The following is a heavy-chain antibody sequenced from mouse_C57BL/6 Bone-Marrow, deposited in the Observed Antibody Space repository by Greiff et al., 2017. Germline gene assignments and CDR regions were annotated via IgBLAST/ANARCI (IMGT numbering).Heavy chain of an antibody. V-gene: IGHV1-53*01. J-gene: IGHJ4*01. CDR3: ARPPYYYGSTSYAMDY. Sequence: QVHVKQPGTELVKPGASVKLSCKASGYTFTSYWMHWVKQRPGQGLEWIGNINPSNGGTNYNEKFKSKATLTVDKSSSTAYMQLSSLTSEDSAVYYCARPPYYYGSTSYAMDYWGQGTSVTVSS. CDR1: GYTFTSYW. CDR2: INPSNGGT. D-gene: IGHD1-1*01.